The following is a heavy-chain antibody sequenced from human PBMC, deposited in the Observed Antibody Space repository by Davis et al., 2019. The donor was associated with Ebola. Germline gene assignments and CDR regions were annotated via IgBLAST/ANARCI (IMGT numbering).Heavy chain of an antibody. V-gene: IGHV3-48*01. CDR2: ISSSGSTI. CDR1: GFTFSSYG. Sequence: GESLKTSCAASGFTFSSYGMNWVRQAPGKGLEWVSYISSSGSTIYYADSVKGRFTISRDNAKNSLYLQMNSLRAEDTALYYCAKGEFSSSWYVGGVDYWGQGTLVTVSS. CDR3: AKGEFSSSWYVGGVDY. D-gene: IGHD6-13*01. J-gene: IGHJ4*02.